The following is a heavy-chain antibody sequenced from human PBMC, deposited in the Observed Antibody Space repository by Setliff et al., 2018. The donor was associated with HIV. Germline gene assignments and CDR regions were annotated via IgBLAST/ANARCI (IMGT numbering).Heavy chain of an antibody. CDR1: GYSFTSYW. J-gene: IGHJ6*03. V-gene: IGHV5-51*01. CDR2: IYPGDSDT. D-gene: IGHD2-8*01. Sequence: PGESLKISCKGSGYSFTSYWIGWVRQMPGKGLEWMGIIYPGDSDTRNSPSFQGQVTIPADKSISTAYLKWRSLKASDNAMYSCAGHLGLPYATDYMVVWGKGTTVTASS. CDR3: AGHLGLPYATDYMVV.